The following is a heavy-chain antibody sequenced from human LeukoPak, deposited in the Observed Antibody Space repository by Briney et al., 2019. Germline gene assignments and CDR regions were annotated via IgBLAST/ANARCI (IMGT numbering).Heavy chain of an antibody. CDR2: ISSSGDYI. CDR1: GFTFSDYY. Sequence: GGSLRLSCAASGFTFSDYYMSWIRQAPGKGLAWVSSISSSGDYIDYADSVKGRFTISRDNAKKSLYLQMNSLRVEETAVYYCARGGLITVGSVIANPFDYWGQGILVTVSS. D-gene: IGHD3-16*02. J-gene: IGHJ4*02. CDR3: ARGGLITVGSVIANPFDY. V-gene: IGHV3-11*06.